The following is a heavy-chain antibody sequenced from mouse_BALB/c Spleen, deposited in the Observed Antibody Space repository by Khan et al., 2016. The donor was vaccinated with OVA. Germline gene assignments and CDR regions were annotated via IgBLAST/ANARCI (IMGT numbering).Heavy chain of an antibody. CDR2: IWAGGST. V-gene: IGHV2-9*02. CDR1: GFSLSNYG. Sequence: QVQLKESGPGLVAPSQSLSITCTVSGFSLSNYGVNWVRQPPGKGLEWLGIIWAGGSTNYNSALMSKLSIRKDKARSQVFLKMNSLQTDDTAIYYCARETAYYGNYEAMDYWGQGTSVTVSS. CDR3: ARETAYYGNYEAMDY. J-gene: IGHJ4*01. D-gene: IGHD2-10*01.